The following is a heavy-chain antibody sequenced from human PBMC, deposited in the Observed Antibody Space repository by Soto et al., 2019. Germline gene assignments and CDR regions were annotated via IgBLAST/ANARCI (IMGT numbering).Heavy chain of an antibody. CDR2: MYYSGST. J-gene: IGHJ6*02. Sequence: QVQLQESGPGLVKPSETLSLTCSVSGGSFSSGAYYWSWIRQHPGRGLEWIGYMYYSGSTYYNPSLKSRGTRSVDTSKNQFSLRLSSVTAADTAAYYCARGRGYCSGGSCYSGIGYGMDVWGQGTTVIVSS. D-gene: IGHD2-15*01. CDR3: ARGRGYCSGGSCYSGIGYGMDV. CDR1: GGSFSSGAYY. V-gene: IGHV4-31*03.